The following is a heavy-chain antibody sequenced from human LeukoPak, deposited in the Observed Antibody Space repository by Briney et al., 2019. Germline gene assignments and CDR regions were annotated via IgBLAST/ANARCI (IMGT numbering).Heavy chain of an antibody. J-gene: IGHJ4*02. D-gene: IGHD2-8*01. CDR3: ATRNFRHCTNGVCLTWLLFG. CDR1: GATVGSFA. Sequence: SVKVAWKAEGATVGSFAISCDRQAAGQWREWIGWIIPIFGTANYAQKFQGRVTITTDESKSTAYMELSSLRSEDTAVYYCATRNFRHCTNGVCLTWLLFGWGQGTLVTVSS. V-gene: IGHV1-69*05. CDR2: IIPIFGTA.